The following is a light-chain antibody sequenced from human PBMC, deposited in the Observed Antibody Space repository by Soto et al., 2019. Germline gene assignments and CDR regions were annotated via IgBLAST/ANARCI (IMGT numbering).Light chain of an antibody. CDR1: QSVSSNY. J-gene: IGKJ1*01. CDR2: GAS. CDR3: QQRSNWPRT. Sequence: EIVLTQSPCTLSLSPGERATLSCRASQSVSSNYLAWYQQKPGQAPRLLIYGASSRATGIPDRFSGSASGTDFTLTISRLEPEDFAVYYCQQRSNWPRTFGQGTKVDTK. V-gene: IGKV3D-20*02.